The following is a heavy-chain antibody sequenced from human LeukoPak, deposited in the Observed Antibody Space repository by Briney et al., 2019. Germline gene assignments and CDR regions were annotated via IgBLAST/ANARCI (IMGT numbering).Heavy chain of an antibody. CDR2: IIPIFGTA. Sequence: ASVKVSCKASGGTFSSYAISWVRQAPGQGLEWMGGIIPIFGTANYAQKFQGRVTITTDESTSTAYMELSSLRSEDTAVYYCARGGGIAVTYYFDYWGQGTLVTVSS. D-gene: IGHD6-19*01. J-gene: IGHJ4*02. CDR3: ARGGGIAVTYYFDY. CDR1: GGTFSSYA. V-gene: IGHV1-69*05.